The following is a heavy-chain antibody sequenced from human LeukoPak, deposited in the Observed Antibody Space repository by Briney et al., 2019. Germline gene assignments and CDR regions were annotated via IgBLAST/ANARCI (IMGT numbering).Heavy chain of an antibody. CDR2: ITFSGSST. D-gene: IGHD4/OR15-4a*01. Sequence: PGGSLRLSCAASGFTFSSYSMNWVRQAPGMGPDWVSSITFSGSSTDYADSVKGRFTISRDNSKNTLYLQMNSLRAEDTAVYYCARRAGAYSHPYDYWGQGTLVTVSS. CDR1: GFTFSSYS. V-gene: IGHV3-23*01. J-gene: IGHJ4*02. CDR3: ARRAGAYSHPYDY.